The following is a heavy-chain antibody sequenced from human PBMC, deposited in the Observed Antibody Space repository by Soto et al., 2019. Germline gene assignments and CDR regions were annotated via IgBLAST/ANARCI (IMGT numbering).Heavy chain of an antibody. CDR2: IYTSGST. CDR1: GGSISSYY. Sequence: SETLSLTCTVSGGSISSYYWSWIRQPAGKGLEWIGRIYTSGSTNYNPSLKSRVTMSVDTSKNQFSLKLNSVTTAETAVYYCERDGREASGRDVWVQGTTVTVS. D-gene: IGHD1-26*01. CDR3: ERDGREASGRDV. V-gene: IGHV4-4*07. J-gene: IGHJ6*02.